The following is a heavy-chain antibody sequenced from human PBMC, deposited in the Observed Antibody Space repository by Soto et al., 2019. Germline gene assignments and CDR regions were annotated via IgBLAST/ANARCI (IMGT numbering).Heavy chain of an antibody. J-gene: IGHJ4*02. CDR2: IIPIFGKA. D-gene: IGHD6-19*01. Sequence: QVQLVQSGAEVKKPGSSVKVSCKDSGGPFSSYAISWGRQAPGQGLEWMGGIIPIFGKANYAQKFQGRVTITADESTSTAYTEMSSPISENTVVYYGAGGGTVAGFTQFDSWCQGTLVTVSS. V-gene: IGHV1-69*12. CDR3: AGGGTVAGFTQFDS. CDR1: GGPFSSYA.